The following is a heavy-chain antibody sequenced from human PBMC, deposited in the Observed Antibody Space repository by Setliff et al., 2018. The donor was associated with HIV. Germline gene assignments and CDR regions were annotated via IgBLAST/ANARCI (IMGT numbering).Heavy chain of an antibody. J-gene: IGHJ3*02. CDR2: IYYSGST. V-gene: IGHV4-39*01. CDR3: AKRPGYGYPFHI. CDR1: GGSISSSSYY. D-gene: IGHD5-18*01. Sequence: PSETLSLTCTVSGGSISSSSYYWGWIRQPPGKGLEWIGSIYYSGSTYYNPSLKSRVTISIDMSKNQFSLKLTSVAAADTAVYYCAKRPGYGYPFHIWGQGTMVTVSS.